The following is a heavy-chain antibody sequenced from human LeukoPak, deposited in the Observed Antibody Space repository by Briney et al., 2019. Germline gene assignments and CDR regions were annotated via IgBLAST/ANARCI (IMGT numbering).Heavy chain of an antibody. CDR2: IYYSGST. J-gene: IGHJ1*01. V-gene: IGHV4-59*12. CDR1: GGSISSYY. D-gene: IGHD3-22*01. CDR3: ARGVEYYYDSSGHYPSAEYFQH. Sequence: RASETLSLTCTVSGGSISSYYWSWIRQPPGKGLEWIGYIYYSGSTNYNPSLKSRVTISVDKSKNQFSLKLSSVTAADTAVYYCARGVEYYYDSSGHYPSAEYFQHWGQGTLVTVSS.